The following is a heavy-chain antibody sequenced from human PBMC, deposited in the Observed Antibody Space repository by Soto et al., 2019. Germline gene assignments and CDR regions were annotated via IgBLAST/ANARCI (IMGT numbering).Heavy chain of an antibody. CDR3: ARGRDYYVSSGNYYLDY. V-gene: IGHV3-11*03. D-gene: IGHD3-22*01. CDR1: GFIFNDFY. CDR2: ISGNSRYT. J-gene: IGHJ4*02. Sequence: GGSLRLSCAASGFIFNDFYISWIRQAPGKGLEWVSYISGNSRYTDYADSVKGRFAISRDDAKNSVHLQMNSLRAEDTAVYYCARGRDYYVSSGNYYLDYWGQGSLVTVSS.